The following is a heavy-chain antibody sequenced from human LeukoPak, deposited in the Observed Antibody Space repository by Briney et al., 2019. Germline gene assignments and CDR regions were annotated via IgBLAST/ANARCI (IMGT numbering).Heavy chain of an antibody. V-gene: IGHV3-48*03. D-gene: IGHD2-21*01. CDR2: TSISGSTT. CDR3: ARNGGGLGY. CDR1: GFTFSNYE. J-gene: IGHJ4*02. Sequence: GGSLRLSCVASGFTFSNYEIIWVRQAPGKGLEWISYTSISGSTTNYVDSVKGRFTISRDNAKNSLYLQMNSLSGEDTAVYYCARNGGGLGYWGQGTLVTVSS.